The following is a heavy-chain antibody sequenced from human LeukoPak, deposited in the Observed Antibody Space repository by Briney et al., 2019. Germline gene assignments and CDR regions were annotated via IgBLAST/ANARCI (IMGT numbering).Heavy chain of an antibody. Sequence: ASVKVSCKASGYTFTSYAMHWVRQAPGQRLEWMGWINAGNGNTKYSQKFQGRVTITRDTSASTAYMELSSLRSEDTAVYYCARDKPGRRIVGATEFDYWGQGTLVTVSS. CDR2: INAGNGNT. CDR3: ARDKPGRRIVGATEFDY. J-gene: IGHJ4*02. D-gene: IGHD1-26*01. CDR1: GYTFTSYA. V-gene: IGHV1-3*01.